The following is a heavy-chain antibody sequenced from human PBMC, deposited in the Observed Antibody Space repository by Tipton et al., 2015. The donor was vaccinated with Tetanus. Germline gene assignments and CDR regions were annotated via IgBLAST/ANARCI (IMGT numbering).Heavy chain of an antibody. J-gene: IGHJ4*02. CDR1: GFTFDDYA. V-gene: IGHV3-9*01. CDR3: ARGTSRIVYYFDY. CDR2: IRWNGVSI. Sequence: SLRLSCTGSGFTFDDYAMHWVRQAPGKGLEWVSGIRWNGVSIGYAEFVKGRFIISRDNSKNTLYLQMNSLRAEDTAVYYCARGTSRIVYYFDYWGQGTLVPVSS. D-gene: IGHD2-21*01.